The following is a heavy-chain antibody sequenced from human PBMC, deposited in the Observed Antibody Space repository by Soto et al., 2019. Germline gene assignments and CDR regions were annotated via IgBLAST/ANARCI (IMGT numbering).Heavy chain of an antibody. CDR1: GFTFGAYS. J-gene: IGHJ4*02. CDR2: IDPSTTYI. V-gene: IGHV3-21*01. D-gene: IGHD7-27*01. Sequence: PGGSLRLSCAASGFTFGAYSLSWARQAPGKGLEWVSSIDPSTTYIHYADSVEGRFTISRDNAKSSLYLQIISLRVEDTAVYYCARDCLTGDPREAFDYWGQGTLVTVSS. CDR3: ARDCLTGDPREAFDY.